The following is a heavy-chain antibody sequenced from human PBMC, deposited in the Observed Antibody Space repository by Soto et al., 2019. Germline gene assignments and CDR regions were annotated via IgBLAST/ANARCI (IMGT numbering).Heavy chain of an antibody. CDR3: ARIATAMVRGVTVNWFDP. CDR1: GYSFTSYW. D-gene: IGHD3-10*01. V-gene: IGHV5-51*01. CDR2: IYPGDSDT. J-gene: IGHJ5*02. Sequence: EVQLVQSGAEVKKPGESLKISCKGSGYSFTSYWIGWVRQMPGKGLEWMGIIYPGDSDTRYSPSFQGQVTISADKSISTAYLQWSSLKASDTAMYYCARIATAMVRGVTVNWFDPWGQGTLVTVSS.